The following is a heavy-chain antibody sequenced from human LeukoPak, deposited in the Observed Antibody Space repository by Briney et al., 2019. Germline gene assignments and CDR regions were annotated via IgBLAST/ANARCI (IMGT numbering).Heavy chain of an antibody. J-gene: IGHJ6*03. CDR3: ARGRRYSYGSGYYYMDV. D-gene: IGHD5-18*01. CDR2: IYYSGST. Sequence: SETLSLTCTVSGGFISSHYWSWVRQPPGKGLEWIGYIYYSGSTNYNPSLKSRVTISVDTSKNQFSLKLSSVTAADTAVYYCARGRRYSYGSGYYYMDVWGKGTTVTVSS. V-gene: IGHV4-59*11. CDR1: GGFISSHY.